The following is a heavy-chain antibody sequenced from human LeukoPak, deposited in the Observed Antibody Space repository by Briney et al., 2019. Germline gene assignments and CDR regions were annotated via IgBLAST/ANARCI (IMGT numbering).Heavy chain of an antibody. CDR2: VYYSGST. Sequence: PSKTLSLTCTVSGGSISSYYWSWIRQPPGKGLEWIGYVYYSGSTNYNPSLKSRVTISVDTSKNQFSLKLSSVTAADTAVYYCARNPGYFDYWGQGTLVTVSS. V-gene: IGHV4-59*01. CDR1: GGSISSYY. CDR3: ARNPGYFDY. J-gene: IGHJ4*02.